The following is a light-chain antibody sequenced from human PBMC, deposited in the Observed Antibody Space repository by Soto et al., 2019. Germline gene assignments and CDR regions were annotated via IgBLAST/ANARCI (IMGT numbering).Light chain of an antibody. CDR3: QQYNNWPCT. Sequence: EIVMTQSPATLSVSPGERATLSCRASQSVSSNLAWYQQKPGQAPRLLIYGASNRATGIQARFSGSGSGTEFNLTISSLQSEDFAVYYCQQYNNWPCTFGQGTKLEIK. CDR2: GAS. V-gene: IGKV3-15*01. CDR1: QSVSSN. J-gene: IGKJ2*02.